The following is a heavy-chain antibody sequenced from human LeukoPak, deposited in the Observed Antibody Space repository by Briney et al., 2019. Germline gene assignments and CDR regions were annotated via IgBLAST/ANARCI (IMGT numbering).Heavy chain of an antibody. V-gene: IGHV3-21*04. D-gene: IGHD6-19*01. CDR3: AKDRAVAGTGLGY. CDR1: GFTLSNHW. J-gene: IGHJ4*02. CDR2: ISSSSSYI. Sequence: GGSLRLSCAASGFTLSNHWMIWVRQAPGKGLEWVSSISSSSSYIYYADSVKGRFTISRDNAKNSLYLQMNSLRAEDTALYYCAKDRAVAGTGLGYWGQGTLVTVSS.